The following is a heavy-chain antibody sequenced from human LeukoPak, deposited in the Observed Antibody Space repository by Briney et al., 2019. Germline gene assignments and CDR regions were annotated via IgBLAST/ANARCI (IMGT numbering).Heavy chain of an antibody. CDR2: IYHSGST. V-gene: IGHV4-38-2*02. D-gene: IGHD6-19*01. CDR1: GYSISSGYY. CDR3: ARLRRTQGNIAVAGTGYYFDY. Sequence: NPSETLSLTCTVSGYSISSGYYWGWIRQPPGKGLEWIGSIYHSGSTYYNPSLKSRVTISVDTSKNQFSLKLSSVTAADTAVYYCARLRRTQGNIAVAGTGYYFDYWGQGTLVTVSS. J-gene: IGHJ4*02.